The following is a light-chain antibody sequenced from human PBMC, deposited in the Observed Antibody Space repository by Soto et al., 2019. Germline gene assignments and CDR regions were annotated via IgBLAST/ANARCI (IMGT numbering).Light chain of an antibody. CDR2: AAS. CDR3: QQLNSYPLT. Sequence: TQWTQSPSSLPASVGGRVTISRRASQGISSYLAWYQQKPGKAPKLLIYAASTLQSGVPSRFSGSGSGTDFTLTISSLQPEDFATYYCQQLNSYPLTFGGGTKV. J-gene: IGKJ4*01. CDR1: QGISSY. V-gene: IGKV1-9*01.